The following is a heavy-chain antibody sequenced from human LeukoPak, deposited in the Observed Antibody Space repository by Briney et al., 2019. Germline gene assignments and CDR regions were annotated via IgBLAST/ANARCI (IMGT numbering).Heavy chain of an antibody. Sequence: GSLRLSCRASGFTFSTYGMSWVRQAPGKGLEWVSYISNSGGTVDYTDSVKGRFIISRDNSKNTLYLQMNSLRAEDTAVYYCAKGRIVGATKGTYYFDYWGQGTLVTVSS. CDR3: AKGRIVGATKGTYYFDY. V-gene: IGHV3-48*01. CDR1: GFTFSTYG. D-gene: IGHD1-26*01. CDR2: ISNSGGTV. J-gene: IGHJ4*02.